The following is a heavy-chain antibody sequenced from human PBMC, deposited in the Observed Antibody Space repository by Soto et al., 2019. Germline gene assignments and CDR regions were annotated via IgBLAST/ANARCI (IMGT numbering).Heavy chain of an antibody. CDR3: ARLPGITTFRSDY. CDR1: GGSISSPSYY. V-gene: IGHV4-39*01. CDR2: IYYSGNT. Sequence: QLQLQESGPGLVKPSENLSLTCSVSGGSISSPSYYWGWIRQPPGKGLEWIGSIYYSGNTYYNPSLKSRVTIFVDTSRNQFSLKVNSVTAADTAVYFCARLPGITTFRSDYWGQGTRVTVSS. D-gene: IGHD1-1*01. J-gene: IGHJ4*02.